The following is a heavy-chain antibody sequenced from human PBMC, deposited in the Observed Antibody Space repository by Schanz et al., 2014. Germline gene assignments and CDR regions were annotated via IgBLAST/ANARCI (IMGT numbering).Heavy chain of an antibody. CDR2: INSDDTTT. D-gene: IGHD1-7*01. J-gene: IGHJ4*02. CDR1: GFTFSTYA. CDR3: AMGGYQLHH. V-gene: IGHV3-74*02. Sequence: VHLVDSGGGVVQPGRSLRLSCSASGFTFSTYAMSWARQTPGKGLEWVSHINSDDTTTTYADSVKGRFTISRDNAENTRYLQMNSLRVEDTAMYYCAMGGYQLHHWGQGTLVTVSS.